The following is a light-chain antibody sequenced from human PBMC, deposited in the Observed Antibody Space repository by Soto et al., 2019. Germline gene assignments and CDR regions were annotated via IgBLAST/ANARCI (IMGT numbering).Light chain of an antibody. CDR2: DVT. J-gene: IGLJ1*01. V-gene: IGLV2-11*01. CDR3: CSYACPYTLDV. CDR1: SREVGGYFY. Sequence: SVLSQPRSVSGSPGQSVTISCTGTSREVGGYFYVAWYQQHPDKAPEVILYDVTQRPSGVPDRFPVSKSGNTASLTISGHQVVDEEDYYCCSYACPYTLDVFGTGTKVPV.